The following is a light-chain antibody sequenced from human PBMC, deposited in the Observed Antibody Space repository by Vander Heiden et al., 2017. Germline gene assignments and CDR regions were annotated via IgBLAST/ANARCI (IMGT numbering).Light chain of an antibody. CDR2: AAS. V-gene: IGKV1-39*01. CDR3: QQSYDTPWT. Sequence: MPPSPSYLSASIGDRVTITCRPRQSLSRYLDLYQPKPGKAPKLLIYAASSLQSGATSRFSDSGSGSDFTLTSSSLQPEYVATYYRQQSYDTPWTFGQGTKVEIK. CDR1: QSLSRY. J-gene: IGKJ1*01.